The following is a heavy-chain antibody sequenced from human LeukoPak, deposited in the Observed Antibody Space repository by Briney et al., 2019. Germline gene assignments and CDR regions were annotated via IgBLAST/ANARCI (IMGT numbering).Heavy chain of an antibody. V-gene: IGHV4-38-2*01. CDR1: GYSITSGYY. J-gene: IGHJ5*02. CDR2: IYHSGST. Sequence: SETLSLTCAVSGYSITSGYYWGWIRQPPGKGLEWIGSIYHSGSTYYNSSLRSRVTISVDTSKNQFSLKLSSETAADTAVYYCARTHMDTALVRIKWFDPWGQGTLVTVSS. D-gene: IGHD5-18*01. CDR3: ARTHMDTALVRIKWFDP.